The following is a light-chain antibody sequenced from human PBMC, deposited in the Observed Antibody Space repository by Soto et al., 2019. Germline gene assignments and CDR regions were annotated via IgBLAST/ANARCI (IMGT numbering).Light chain of an antibody. V-gene: IGKV1-5*03. Sequence: DIHMTQSPSTLSASVGDRVTITCRASQSISSWLAWYQQKPGKAPKLLIYKASSLESGVPSRFSGSGSGTEFTLTISSLQPDDFATYYCQQYNSYSRTFCQGTXVDIK. CDR1: QSISSW. CDR3: QQYNSYSRT. J-gene: IGKJ1*01. CDR2: KAS.